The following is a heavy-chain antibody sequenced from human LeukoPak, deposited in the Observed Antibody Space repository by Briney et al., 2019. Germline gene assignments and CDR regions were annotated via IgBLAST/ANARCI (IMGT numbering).Heavy chain of an antibody. CDR2: IYYSGST. CDR3: ASSSALNWFDP. CDR1: GGFISTSNYY. J-gene: IGHJ5*02. D-gene: IGHD3-22*01. Sequence: SETLSLTCTVFGGFISTSNYYWGWIRQPPGKGLEWIGSIYYSGSTYYDPSLKSRVTISVDTSKSQFSLKLSSVTAADTAVYYCASSSALNWFDPWGQGTLVTVSS. V-gene: IGHV4-39*01.